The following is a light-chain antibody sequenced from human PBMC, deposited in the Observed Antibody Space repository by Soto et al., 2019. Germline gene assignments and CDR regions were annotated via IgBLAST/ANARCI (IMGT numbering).Light chain of an antibody. CDR1: QSVSSR. J-gene: IGKJ1*01. CDR2: GAS. Sequence: IQMTQSPSTLSVSVGDRATISCRASQSVSSRLAWYQQKPGKAPKLLIYGASSLQSGVPSRFSGSGSATEFTLTISSLQPDDFATYYCQQCNSDFRTFGQGTKVDIK. CDR3: QQCNSDFRT. V-gene: IGKV1-5*01.